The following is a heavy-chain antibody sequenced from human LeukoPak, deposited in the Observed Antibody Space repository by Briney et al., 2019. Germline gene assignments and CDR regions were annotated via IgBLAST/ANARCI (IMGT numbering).Heavy chain of an antibody. CDR1: GYTFTSYD. J-gene: IGHJ1*01. CDR3: ARGPTMVRGVIEGYFQH. CDR2: MNPNSGNT. V-gene: IGHV1-8*01. Sequence: ASVKVSCKASGYTFTSYDINWVRQATGQGLEWMGWMNPNSGNTGYAQKFQGRVTMTRNTSMSTAYMELSSLRSEDTAVYYCARGPTMVRGVIEGYFQHWGQGTLVTVSS. D-gene: IGHD3-10*01.